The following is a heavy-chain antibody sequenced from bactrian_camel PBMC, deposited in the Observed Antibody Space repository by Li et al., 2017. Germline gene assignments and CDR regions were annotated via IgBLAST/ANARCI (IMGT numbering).Heavy chain of an antibody. V-gene: IGHV3S40*01. D-gene: IGHD5*01. J-gene: IGHJ4*01. Sequence: VQLVESGGGLVQPGGSLRLSCAASGFASGNYYWSWVRQAPGKGLEWVSSINDGGRSTFYVDSVKGRFTISRDDAKNTVYLQMNSLKPEDTAVYYCAATDGWVPSSLGQGTQVTVS. CDR1: GFASGNYY. CDR2: INDGGRST.